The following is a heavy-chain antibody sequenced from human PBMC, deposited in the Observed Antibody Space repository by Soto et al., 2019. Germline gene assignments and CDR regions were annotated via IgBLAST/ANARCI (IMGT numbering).Heavy chain of an antibody. D-gene: IGHD3-10*01. J-gene: IGHJ3*02. CDR2: IYYSGTT. CDR1: GDSINNADYY. CDR3: TRVRGRAFDI. Sequence: QVQLQESGPGLVKPSQTLSLNCSVSGDSINNADYYWSWIRQHAGRGLEWIGYIYYSGTTYYNPSLTGRVTISMDTSKNQFSLDMSSFTAADTAVYYCTRVRGRAFDIRGQGTMVTVSS. V-gene: IGHV4-31*03.